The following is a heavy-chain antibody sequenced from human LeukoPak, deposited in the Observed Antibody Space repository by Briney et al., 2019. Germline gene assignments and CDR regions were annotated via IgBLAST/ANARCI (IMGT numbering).Heavy chain of an antibody. D-gene: IGHD3-16*01. CDR3: ASGAYAGGAGAYFDY. CDR1: GGSISTSNYY. Sequence: SETLSLTCTVSGGSISTSNYYWGWIRQPPGKGLEWIGSIYYSGSTYYNPSLKSRVTISVDTSKNQFSLKLSSVTAADTAVYYCASGAYAGGAGAYFDYWGQGTLVTVSS. V-gene: IGHV4-39*01. CDR2: IYYSGST. J-gene: IGHJ4*02.